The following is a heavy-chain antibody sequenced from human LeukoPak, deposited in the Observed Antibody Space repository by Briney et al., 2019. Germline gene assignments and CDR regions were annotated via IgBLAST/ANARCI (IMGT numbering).Heavy chain of an antibody. CDR2: IYYSGST. D-gene: IGHD3-16*01. Sequence: SETLSLTCTVPRGSISSYYWSWIRQPPGKGLEWIGYIYYSGSTDYNPSLKSRVTISIDTSKNQFSLKLSSVTAADTAVYYCARGGLVSSFDPWGQGALVTVSP. J-gene: IGHJ5*02. CDR3: ARGGLVSSFDP. CDR1: RGSISSYY. V-gene: IGHV4-59*01.